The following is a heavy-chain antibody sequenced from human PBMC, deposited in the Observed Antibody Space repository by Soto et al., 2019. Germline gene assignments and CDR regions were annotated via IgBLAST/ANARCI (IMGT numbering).Heavy chain of an antibody. V-gene: IGHV3-21*01. D-gene: IGHD1-26*01. CDR2: ISSSSSYI. J-gene: IGHJ6*02. Sequence: EVQLVESGGGLVKPGGSLRLSCAASGFTFSSYSMNWVRQAPGKGLEWVSSISSSSSYIYYADSVKGRFTISRDNAKNSRYLQMNSLRAEDTAVYYCARDQTRGSYYRGSYYFYGMDVWGQGTTVTVSS. CDR3: ARDQTRGSYYRGSYYFYGMDV. CDR1: GFTFSSYS.